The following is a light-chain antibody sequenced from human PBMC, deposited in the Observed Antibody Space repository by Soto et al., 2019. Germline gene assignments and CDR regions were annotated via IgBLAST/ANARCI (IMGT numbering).Light chain of an antibody. CDR2: ETS. CDR1: QSFSSSY. Sequence: EIVLTQSPGTLSLSPGERATLSCRASQSFSSSYLAWYQQKPGQAPRLLIYETSSRATGIPDRFSGSGSGTDFTLTISRLEPEDFAVYYCQQYGSPWAFGQGTKVDIK. CDR3: QQYGSPWA. V-gene: IGKV3-20*01. J-gene: IGKJ1*01.